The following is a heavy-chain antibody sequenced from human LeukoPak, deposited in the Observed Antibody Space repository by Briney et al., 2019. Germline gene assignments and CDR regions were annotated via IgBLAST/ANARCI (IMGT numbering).Heavy chain of an antibody. CDR2: ISAYNGNT. CDR3: ARAHIVVVPAAIGELDYYYYYGMDV. V-gene: IGHV1-18*01. J-gene: IGHJ6*02. Sequence: ASVKVSCKASGYTFNSDGISWVRQAPGQGLEWMGWISAYNGNTNHAQKLQGRVTMTTDTSTSTAYMELRSLRSDDTAVYYCARAHIVVVPAAIGELDYYYYYGMDVWGQGTTVTVSS. CDR1: GYTFNSDG. D-gene: IGHD2-2*02.